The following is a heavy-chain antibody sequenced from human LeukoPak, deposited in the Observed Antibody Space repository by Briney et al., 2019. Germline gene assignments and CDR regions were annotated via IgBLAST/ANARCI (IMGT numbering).Heavy chain of an antibody. V-gene: IGHV3-74*03. CDR3: TRDLRMDYYYVDYYYYGMDV. CDR1: GFTLNTYW. CDR2: INSDGSSL. Sequence: GGSLRLSCAASGFTLNTYWMNWVRQAPGKGLVWVSRINSDGSSLTYADSVKGRFTVSRDNAKNTLYLQMNSLRAEDTAVYYCTRDLRMDYYYVDYYYYGMDVWGQGTTVTVSS. D-gene: IGHD3-10*02. J-gene: IGHJ6*02.